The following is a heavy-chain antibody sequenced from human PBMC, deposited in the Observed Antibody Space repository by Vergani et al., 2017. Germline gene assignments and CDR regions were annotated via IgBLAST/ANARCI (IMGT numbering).Heavy chain of an antibody. J-gene: IGHJ6*03. CDR3: ARDEAAAGALYYYYMDV. CDR1: GGSISSYY. V-gene: IGHV4-59*01. Sequence: QVQLQESGPGLVKPSETLSLTCTVSGGSISSYYWSWIRQPPGKGLEWIGYIYYSGSTNYNPSLKSRVTISVDTSKNQFSLKLSSVTAAATAVYYCARDEAAAGALYYYYMDVWGKGTTVTVSS. CDR2: IYYSGST. D-gene: IGHD6-13*01.